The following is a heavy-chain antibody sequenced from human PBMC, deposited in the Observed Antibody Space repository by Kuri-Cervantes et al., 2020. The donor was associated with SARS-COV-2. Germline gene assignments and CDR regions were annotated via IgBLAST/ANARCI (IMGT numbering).Heavy chain of an antibody. Sequence: SETLSLTCSVSGGSISSGAYSWTWIRQPPGKGLEWIGYMYHSGRSYYNPSLKSRVTISVDTSKNQFSLKLSSVTAADTAVYYCARLAIFGVVTDWDYYFDYWGQGTLVTVSS. CDR3: ARLAIFGVVTDWDYYFDY. J-gene: IGHJ4*02. V-gene: IGHV4-30-2*03. CDR1: GGSISSGAYS. CDR2: MYHSGRS. D-gene: IGHD3-3*01.